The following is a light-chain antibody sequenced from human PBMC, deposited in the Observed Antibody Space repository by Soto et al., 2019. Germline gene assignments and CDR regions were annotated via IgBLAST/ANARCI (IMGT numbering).Light chain of an antibody. CDR1: SSDVGGYNY. V-gene: IGLV2-14*01. CDR2: EVS. J-gene: IGLJ2*01. Sequence: QSALTQPASVSGSPGQSITISCTGTSSDVGGYNYVSWYQQHPGKAPKLMIYEVSNRPSGVSNRFSGSKSGNTASLTISGLQAEDEAYYYSSAYTSSRTLGFGGGTKGTVL. CDR3: SAYTSSRTLG.